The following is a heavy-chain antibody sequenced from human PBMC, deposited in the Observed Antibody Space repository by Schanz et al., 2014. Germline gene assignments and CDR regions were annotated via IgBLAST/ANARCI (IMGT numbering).Heavy chain of an antibody. CDR3: AKGRMTATNFFDS. CDR1: GFTFSNYW. J-gene: IGHJ4*02. Sequence: EMQVVESGGGSVQPGGSLRVSCAASGFTFSNYWMSWVRQAPGKGLEWVANIKQDGSEKFYVDSVKGRFTISRDNAKNALYLQMNSLRAEDTAVYYCAKGRMTATNFFDSRGQGTLVTVSS. V-gene: IGHV3-7*01. CDR2: IKQDGSEK. D-gene: IGHD1-7*01.